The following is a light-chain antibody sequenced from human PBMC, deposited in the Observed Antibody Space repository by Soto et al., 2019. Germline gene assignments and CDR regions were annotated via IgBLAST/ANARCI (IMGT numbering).Light chain of an antibody. CDR3: RHDYHNPLT. CDR1: QGVSNN. Sequence: AIQMTQSPSSLSASVGDRVTITCRASQGVSNNLGWYQQKPGKAPKLLIYAASSLQTGVPARFSGSGSGTDFSLTISTRQPEDFSTYYSRHDYHNPLTFGGGTKVDIK. J-gene: IGKJ4*01. V-gene: IGKV1-6*01. CDR2: AAS.